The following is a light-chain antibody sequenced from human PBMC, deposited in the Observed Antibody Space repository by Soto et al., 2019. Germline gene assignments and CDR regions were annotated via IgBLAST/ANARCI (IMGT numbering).Light chain of an antibody. CDR1: QNLGTLY. CDR2: SAS. Sequence: DIVLTQSPGTLSLSPGERGTLSCRASQNLGTLYLAWFQQKSGQAPRLLIYSASRRATGIPDRFTGSGSGTDFTLTINSLQSEDFAVYYCQQYDNWPPAWTCGQGTTGDIK. J-gene: IGKJ1*01. V-gene: IGKV3-20*01. CDR3: QQYDNWPPAWT.